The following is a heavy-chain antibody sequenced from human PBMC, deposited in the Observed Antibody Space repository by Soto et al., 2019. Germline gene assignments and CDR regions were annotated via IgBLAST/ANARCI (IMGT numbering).Heavy chain of an antibody. V-gene: IGHV4-39*01. J-gene: IGHJ3*01. CDR3: ASPTSMGHRDVFAV. CDR1: GGSISSTSYY. CDR2: IYKTGST. Sequence: SETLSLTCSVSGGSISSTSYYWAWIRQTPGKGLEWIGSIYKTGSTYYNPSLKSRVTISVDTSKNQFSLNLRSVTPAEAAVYYCASPTSMGHRDVFAVCGQGTVVTGSS.